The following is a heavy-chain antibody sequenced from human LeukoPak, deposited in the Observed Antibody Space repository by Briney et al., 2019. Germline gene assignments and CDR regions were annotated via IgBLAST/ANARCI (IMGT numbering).Heavy chain of an antibody. D-gene: IGHD3-9*01. Sequence: QSGGSLRLSCAASGFIFNNYGLIWVRQAPGKGLEWVSYIRFGGDTMYYADSVKGRFTISRDDAQNSMHLQMNSLRADDTAVYYCGRVSRAAGYYYVEFWGQGTLVTVSS. CDR1: GFIFNNYG. J-gene: IGHJ4*02. V-gene: IGHV3-48*04. CDR3: GRVSRAAGYYYVEF. CDR2: IRFGGDTM.